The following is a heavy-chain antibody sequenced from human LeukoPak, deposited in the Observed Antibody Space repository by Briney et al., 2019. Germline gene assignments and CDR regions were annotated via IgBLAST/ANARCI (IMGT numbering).Heavy chain of an antibody. Sequence: GGSLRLSCAASGFTFSSYGMHWVRQAPGKGLEWVAVIWYDGSNKYYADSVKGRFTISRDNSKNMLYLQMNSLRAEDTAVYYCAKRVGGVNNFDYWGQGTLVTVSS. J-gene: IGHJ4*02. D-gene: IGHD3-16*01. CDR2: IWYDGSNK. V-gene: IGHV3-33*06. CDR1: GFTFSSYG. CDR3: AKRVGGVNNFDY.